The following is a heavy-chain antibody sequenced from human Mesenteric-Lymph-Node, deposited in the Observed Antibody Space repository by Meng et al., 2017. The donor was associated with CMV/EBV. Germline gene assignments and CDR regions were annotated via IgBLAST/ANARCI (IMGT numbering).Heavy chain of an antibody. J-gene: IGHJ6*02. CDR2: IYYSGST. V-gene: IGHV4-61*01. CDR1: GYSISSGYY. D-gene: IGHD2-21*02. CDR3: ARTAHSPTTYYYGMDV. Sequence: SETLSLTCTVSGYSISSGYYWGWIRQPPGKGLEWIGYIYYSGSTNYNPSLKSRVTISVDTSKNQFSLKLSSVTAADTAVYYCARTAHSPTTYYYGMDVWGQGTTVTVSS.